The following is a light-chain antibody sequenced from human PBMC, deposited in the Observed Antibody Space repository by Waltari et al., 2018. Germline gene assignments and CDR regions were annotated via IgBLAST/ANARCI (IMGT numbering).Light chain of an antibody. CDR2: GAS. CDR3: QRTGPVA. CDR1: QSVSRN. Sequence: EIVMTQSPATMSASPGEGATLSCRASQSVSRNLAWYQQKPGQAPRLLIYGASPRATCIPARFSGSGSGTEFTLTISSLQSEDFAVYYCQRTGPVAFGQGTKVEIK. J-gene: IGKJ1*01. V-gene: IGKV3-15*01.